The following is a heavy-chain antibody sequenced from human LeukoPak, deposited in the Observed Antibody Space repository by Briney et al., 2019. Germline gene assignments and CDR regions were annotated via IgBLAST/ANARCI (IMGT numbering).Heavy chain of an antibody. V-gene: IGHV4-34*01. CDR1: GGSFSGYY. Sequence: PSETLSLTCDVYGGSFSGYYWTWIRQPPGKGLEWIGEINNSGSSNYSPSLKSRVTISIDTSKNQFSLKLSSVTAADTAVYYCASWGAASAFDIWGQGTMVTVSS. CDR2: INNSGSS. CDR3: ASWGAASAFDI. J-gene: IGHJ3*02. D-gene: IGHD1-26*01.